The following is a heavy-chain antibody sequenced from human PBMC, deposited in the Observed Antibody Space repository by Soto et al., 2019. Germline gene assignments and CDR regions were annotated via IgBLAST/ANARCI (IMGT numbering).Heavy chain of an antibody. V-gene: IGHV1-3*01. CDR3: ARTSGYYFYDY. Sequence: ASVKVSCKAFGYTFTSYAMHWVRQAPGQRLEWMGWINAGNANTKYSQKFQGRVTITRDTSASTAYMELSSLRSEDTAVYYCARTSGYYFYDYWGQGPLVTVSS. J-gene: IGHJ4*02. D-gene: IGHD3-3*01. CDR2: INAGNANT. CDR1: GYTFTSYA.